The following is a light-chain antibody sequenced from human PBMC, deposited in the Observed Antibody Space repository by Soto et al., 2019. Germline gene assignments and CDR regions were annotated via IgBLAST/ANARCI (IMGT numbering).Light chain of an antibody. CDR2: GAS. CDR3: QQYGGSPIT. Sequence: EVLLTQSPGTLSLSQWGRATLSCRASQSVSRKLAWYQQRPGQSPRLLISGASMRASGVPVRFIGSGSGTDFTLTITRLEPEDFAVYYCQQYGGSPITFGLGTRLEIK. V-gene: IGKV3-20*01. CDR1: QSVSRK. J-gene: IGKJ5*01.